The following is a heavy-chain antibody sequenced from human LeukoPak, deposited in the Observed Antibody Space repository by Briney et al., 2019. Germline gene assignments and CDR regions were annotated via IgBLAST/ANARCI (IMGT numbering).Heavy chain of an antibody. CDR2: IYSGGST. J-gene: IGHJ5*02. CDR3: ARGNGHRPVRSWFDP. V-gene: IGHV3-53*01. Sequence: GGSLRLSCAASGFTVSSNYMSWVRQAPGKGLEWVSIIYSGGSTFYADSVKGPFTISRDNSKNTLYLQMNSLRAEDTAVYYCARGNGHRPVRSWFDPWGQGTLVTVSS. CDR1: GFTVSSNY. D-gene: IGHD1-14*01.